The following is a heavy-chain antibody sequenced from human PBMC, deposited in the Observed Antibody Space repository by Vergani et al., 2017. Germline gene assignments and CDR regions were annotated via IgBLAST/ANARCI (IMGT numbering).Heavy chain of an antibody. Sequence: ELQLVESGGGLVQPGGSLRLSCAASVSTVSGSYMTWLRQAPGKGMEWVSHIYSGDETYYAHSVKGRVTISRDTSKNTLHLQINDLRVEDTAVYYFARGNYYGSGTYVDPWGQGTLVTVSS. CDR2: IYSGDET. CDR3: ARGNYYGSGTYVDP. J-gene: IGHJ5*02. D-gene: IGHD3-10*01. CDR1: VSTVSGSY. V-gene: IGHV3-66*02.